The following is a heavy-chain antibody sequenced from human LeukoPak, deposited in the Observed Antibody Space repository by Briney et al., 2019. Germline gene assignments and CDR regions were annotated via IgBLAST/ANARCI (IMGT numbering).Heavy chain of an antibody. V-gene: IGHV3-7*01. J-gene: IGHJ3*02. CDR2: IKQDGNEK. Sequence: GGSLSLSCAASGFTFSSYWMSWVRQAPGKGLEWVANIKQDGNEKYYVDSVKGRFTIYRDNAKNSLYLQMNSLRAEDTAVYYCARGGQYYDFWGGYLGAAFDIWGQGTMVTVSS. CDR1: GFTFSSYW. CDR3: ARGGQYYDFWGGYLGAAFDI. D-gene: IGHD3-3*01.